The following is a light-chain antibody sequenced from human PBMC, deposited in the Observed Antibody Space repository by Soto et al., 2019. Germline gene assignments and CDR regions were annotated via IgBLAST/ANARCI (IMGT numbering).Light chain of an antibody. Sequence: QSLVTQPPSASGTAGQRVTISCSGTSSNIGRNSVYWYQQLPGTAPKLLIYSNHQRPSGVPDRFSGSKSGTSASLAISGLRSEDEADYYCAVWDDSVRGYVFATGTKVTVL. J-gene: IGLJ1*01. V-gene: IGLV1-47*02. CDR2: SNH. CDR1: SSNIGRNS. CDR3: AVWDDSVRGYV.